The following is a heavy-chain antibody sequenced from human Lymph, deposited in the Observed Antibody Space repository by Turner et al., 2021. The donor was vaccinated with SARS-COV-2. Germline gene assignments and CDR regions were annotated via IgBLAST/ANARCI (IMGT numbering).Heavy chain of an antibody. V-gene: IGHV3-23*01. D-gene: IGHD2-2*01. CDR2: ISVIGSSA. J-gene: IGHJ4*02. CDR3: AKRKYQLLAGDFDY. Sequence: EVQLLESGGGLVQPGGSLRLSCAASGFTFSSYAMSWVRQAPGKGLEWVSSISVIGSSAYYAGSVKGRFTISRDNSKNTLDLQMNSLRAEDTAVYYCAKRKYQLLAGDFDYWGQRTLVTVSS. CDR1: GFTFSSYA.